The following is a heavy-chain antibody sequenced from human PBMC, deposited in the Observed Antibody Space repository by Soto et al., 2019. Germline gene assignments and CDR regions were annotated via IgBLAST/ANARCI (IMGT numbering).Heavy chain of an antibody. CDR2: ISYDGSNK. D-gene: IGHD2-2*01. Sequence: QVQLVESGGGVVQPGRSLRLSCAASGFTFSSYAMHWVRQAPGKGLEWVAVISYDGSNKYYADSVKGRFTISRDNSKNTLYLQMNSLRAEDTAVYYCARGPSGIVVVPAAPGDPWGQGTLVTVSS. CDR1: GFTFSSYA. J-gene: IGHJ5*02. CDR3: ARGPSGIVVVPAAPGDP. V-gene: IGHV3-30-3*01.